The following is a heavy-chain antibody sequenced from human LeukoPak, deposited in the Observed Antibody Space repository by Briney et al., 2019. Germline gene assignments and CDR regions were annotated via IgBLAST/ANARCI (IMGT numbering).Heavy chain of an antibody. CDR2: LSYSGST. Sequence: SETLSLTCTVSGGSINNYYWSWIRQPPGKGLEWIGYLSYSGSTNYNPSLKSRVTMSVDTSKDQFSLKLSSVNAADTAMYYCARHRSPLESFHHWGQGTLVTVSS. D-gene: IGHD3-3*01. J-gene: IGHJ1*01. CDR1: GGSINNYY. V-gene: IGHV4-59*08. CDR3: ARHRSPLESFHH.